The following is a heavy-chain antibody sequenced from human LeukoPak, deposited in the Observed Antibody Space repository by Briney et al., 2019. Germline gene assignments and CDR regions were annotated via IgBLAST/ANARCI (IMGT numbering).Heavy chain of an antibody. CDR3: AREKEWISNWFDP. CDR1: GDSVSSNSAA. Sequence: SQTLSVSCAISGDSVSSNSAAWNWIRQSPSRGLEWLGRTYYMSKWYNDYAGSVKCRITINPDTYKNQFSLQLNSVTPEDTAVYYCAREKEWISNWFDPWGQGTLVTVSS. CDR2: TYYMSKWYN. D-gene: IGHD3-3*01. J-gene: IGHJ5*02. V-gene: IGHV6-1*01.